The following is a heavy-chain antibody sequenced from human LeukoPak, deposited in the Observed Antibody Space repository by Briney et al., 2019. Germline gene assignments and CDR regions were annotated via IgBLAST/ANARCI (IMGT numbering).Heavy chain of an antibody. CDR1: GFTFSSYA. CDR2: ISGSGGST. CDR3: AKERGNWSYGVLSYYFDY. J-gene: IGHJ4*02. D-gene: IGHD1-7*01. V-gene: IGHV3-23*01. Sequence: GGSLRLSCAASGFTFSSYAMSWVRQAPGKGLEWVSAISGSGGSTYYADSVKGRFTISRDNSKNTLYLQMNSLRAEDTAVYYCAKERGNWSYGVLSYYFDYWGQGTLVTVSS.